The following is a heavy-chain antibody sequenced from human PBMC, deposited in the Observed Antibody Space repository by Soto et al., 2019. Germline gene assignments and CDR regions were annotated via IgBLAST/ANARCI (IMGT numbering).Heavy chain of an antibody. CDR3: ARGSVDTVDSSGFYEY. D-gene: IGHD3-22*01. V-gene: IGHV4-4*07. CDR2: IDSSGSI. J-gene: IGHJ4*02. Sequence: SSETLSLTCTVSAGSISNYYCNWIRQPAGNGLEWIGRIDSSGSINYSPSLKSRVTMSVDTSKSQFSLKLTSVTAADRAVYYCARGSVDTVDSSGFYEYCGQGTPVTVSS. CDR1: AGSISNYY.